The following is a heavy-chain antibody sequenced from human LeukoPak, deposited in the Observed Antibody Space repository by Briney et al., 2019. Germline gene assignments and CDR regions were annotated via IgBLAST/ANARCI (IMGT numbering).Heavy chain of an antibody. CDR1: GFTFNTYG. D-gene: IGHD2-2*01. CDR2: ISVDGNNK. J-gene: IGHJ4*02. Sequence: PGRSLRLSCVASGFTFNTYGIHWVRQAPGKGLEWVAGISVDGNNKDYSDSVKGRFTISRDNSKNTLYLQMNSLRAEDTAVYYCAKAAYCTSTSCHFSGYAQRPLDSWGQGTLVIVSS. CDR3: AKAAYCTSTSCHFSGYAQRPLDS. V-gene: IGHV3-30*18.